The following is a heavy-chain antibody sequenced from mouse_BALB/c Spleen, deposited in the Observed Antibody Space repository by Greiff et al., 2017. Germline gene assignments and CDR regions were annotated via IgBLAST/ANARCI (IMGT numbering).Heavy chain of an antibody. CDR3: ARDGPLDY. V-gene: IGHV5-17*02. J-gene: IGHJ2*01. CDR2: ISSGSSTI. Sequence: EVKVVESGGGLVQPGGSRKLSCAASGFTFSSFGMHWVRQAPEKGLEWVAYISSGSSTIYYADTVKGRFTISRDNPKNTLFLQMTSLRSEDTAMYYCARDGPLDYWGQGTTVTVSS. CDR1: GFTFSSFG. D-gene: IGHD6-1*01.